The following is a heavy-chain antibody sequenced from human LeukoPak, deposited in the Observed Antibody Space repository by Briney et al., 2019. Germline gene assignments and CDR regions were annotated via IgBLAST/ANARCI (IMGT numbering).Heavy chain of an antibody. J-gene: IGHJ3*02. CDR2: ISYIGTT. CDR1: GDSFSSHY. V-gene: IGHV4-59*11. Sequence: PSETLSLTRPVSGDSFSSHYWTWIRQPPARELEGMGYISYIGTTNYNPSLKSHVTISIDTSKNQFSLKLSSVTNAETAVYYCARDLVTVNKGFDIWGLGTMVSVSS. D-gene: IGHD4-17*01. CDR3: ARDLVTVNKGFDI.